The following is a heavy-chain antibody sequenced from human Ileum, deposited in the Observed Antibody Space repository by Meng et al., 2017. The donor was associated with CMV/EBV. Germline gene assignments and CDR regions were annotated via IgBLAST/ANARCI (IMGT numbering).Heavy chain of an antibody. CDR2: IKSGGDTK. V-gene: IGHV3-48*04. J-gene: IGHJ5*02. CDR3: ARDTDSRRWSGYYGWFDP. D-gene: IGHD3-3*01. CDR1: GFTFSSHS. Sequence: LKISWAASGFTFSSHSMNWVRQAPGKGLEWVSYIKSGGDTKHYADSVKGRFTISRDNAENSLYLQMNSLRAEDTAVYYCARDTDSRRWSGYYGWFDPWGQGTLVTVSS.